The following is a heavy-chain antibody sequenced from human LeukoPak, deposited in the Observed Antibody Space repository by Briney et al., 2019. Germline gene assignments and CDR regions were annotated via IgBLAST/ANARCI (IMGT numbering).Heavy chain of an antibody. Sequence: PGGSLRLSCAASGFTFSDYYMSWIRQAPGKGLEWVSYISSSGNTIYNADSVKGRFTISRDNAKNSLYLQMNSLRAEDTAIYYCARLVSNWFEPWGQGTLGTVSS. D-gene: IGHD1-26*01. CDR1: GFTFSDYY. J-gene: IGHJ5*02. V-gene: IGHV3-11*01. CDR3: ARLVSNWFEP. CDR2: ISSSGNTI.